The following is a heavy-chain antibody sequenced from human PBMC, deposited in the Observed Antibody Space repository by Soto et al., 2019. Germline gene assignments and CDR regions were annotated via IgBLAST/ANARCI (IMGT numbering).Heavy chain of an antibody. CDR2: ISHRGGTA. D-gene: IGHD1-1*01. J-gene: IGHJ4*02. V-gene: IGHV3-23*01. CDR3: AKGRGQNWNFDY. CDR1: GFTFSSYA. Sequence: EVQLLESGGGSVQPGGSLRLSCAASGFTFSSYAMHWVCRPPGKGLEWVSSISHRGGTAYYEDSVKGRFSISRDSLVNTLYLQMNSLRAEDTAVYYCAKGRGQNWNFDYWGQGTLVTVSP.